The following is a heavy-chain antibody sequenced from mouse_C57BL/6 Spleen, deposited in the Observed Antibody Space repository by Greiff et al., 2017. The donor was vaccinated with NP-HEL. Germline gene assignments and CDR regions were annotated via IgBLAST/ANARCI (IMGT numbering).Heavy chain of an antibody. V-gene: IGHV5-16*01. Sequence: EVKLVESEGGLVQPGSSMKLSCTASGFTFSDYYMAWVRQVPEKGLEWVANINYDGSSTYYLDSLKSRFIISRDNAKNILYLQMSSLKSEDTATYYCARDRGIYFMDYWGQGTSVTVSS. CDR2: INYDGSST. D-gene: IGHD2-1*01. CDR3: ARDRGIYFMDY. CDR1: GFTFSDYY. J-gene: IGHJ4*01.